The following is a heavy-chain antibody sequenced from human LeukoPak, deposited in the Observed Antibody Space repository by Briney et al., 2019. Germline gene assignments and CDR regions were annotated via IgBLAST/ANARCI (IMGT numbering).Heavy chain of an antibody. Sequence: SETLSLTCAVYGGSFSGYHWSWIRQTPGKGLEWIGEIYNNKSPNYKSSLKSRVAISADTSKNQFSLKLRSVTAADAAMYYCARGAADDGDIIKYFFDYWGRGTLVTVSS. CDR3: ARGAADDGDIIKYFFDY. J-gene: IGHJ4*02. V-gene: IGHV4-34*01. D-gene: IGHD3-10*01. CDR2: IYNNKSP. CDR1: GGSFSGYH.